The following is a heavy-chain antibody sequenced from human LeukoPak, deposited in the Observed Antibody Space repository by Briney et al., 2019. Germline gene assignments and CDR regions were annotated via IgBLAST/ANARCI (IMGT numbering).Heavy chain of an antibody. CDR2: ISYSGST. J-gene: IGHJ4*02. CDR3: ARARSSGWFHFAY. Sequence: PSETLSLTWTVSGGSLRSYYWSWIRQPPGKGLDWIGYISYSGSTYHNPSLKSRVTISVDTSKNQFSLKLSSVTAADTAVYYCARARSSGWFHFAYWGQGTLVTVSS. D-gene: IGHD6-19*01. V-gene: IGHV4-59*01. CDR1: GGSLRSYY.